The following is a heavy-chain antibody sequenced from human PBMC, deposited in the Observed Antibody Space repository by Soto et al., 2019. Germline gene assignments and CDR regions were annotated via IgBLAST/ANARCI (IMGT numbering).Heavy chain of an antibody. CDR1: GFTFSSYW. J-gene: IGHJ6*02. CDR2: INSDGSST. D-gene: IGHD6-13*01. Sequence: GSLRLSCAASGFTFSSYWMHWVRQAPGKGLVWVSRINSDGSSTSYADSVKGRFTISRDNAKNTLYLQMNSLRAEDTAVYYCARDSSSWSRYYYYYYGMDVWGQGTTVTVSS. CDR3: ARDSSSWSRYYYYYYGMDV. V-gene: IGHV3-74*01.